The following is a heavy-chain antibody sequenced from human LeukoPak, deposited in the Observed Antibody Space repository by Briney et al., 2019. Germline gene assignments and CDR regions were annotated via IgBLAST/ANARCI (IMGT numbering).Heavy chain of an antibody. CDR1: GGSISSYY. Sequence: PSETLSLTCTVSGGSISSYYWNWIRQPAGKGLEWIGRIHTSGSTNYNPSLKSRVTISVDTSKNQFSLKLSSVTAADTAVYYCARGGAAHAFDYWGQGTLVTVSS. J-gene: IGHJ4*02. V-gene: IGHV4-4*07. CDR3: ARGGAAHAFDY. CDR2: IHTSGST. D-gene: IGHD6-6*01.